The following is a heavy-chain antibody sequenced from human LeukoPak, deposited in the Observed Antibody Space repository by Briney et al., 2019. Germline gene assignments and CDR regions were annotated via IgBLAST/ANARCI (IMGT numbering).Heavy chain of an antibody. V-gene: IGHV1-69*13. CDR2: IIPIFGTA. D-gene: IGHD5-12*01. CDR3: ARRRRWLRSYYFDY. Sequence: SVKVSCKASGGTFSSYAISWVRQAPGQGLEWMGGIIPIFGTANYAQKFQGRVTITADESTSTAYMELSSLRSEDTAVYYCARRRRWLRSYYFDYWGQGTPVTVSS. J-gene: IGHJ4*02. CDR1: GGTFSSYA.